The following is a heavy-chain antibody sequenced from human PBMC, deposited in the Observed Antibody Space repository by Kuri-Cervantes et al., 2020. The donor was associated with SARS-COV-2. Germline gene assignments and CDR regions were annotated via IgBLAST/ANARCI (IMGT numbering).Heavy chain of an antibody. CDR1: GFTFSSYS. V-gene: IGHV3-48*02. D-gene: IGHD4-17*01. J-gene: IGHJ4*02. CDR3: ARDGVKDDYGFSSY. CDR2: ISSSSSTI. Sequence: GGSLRLSFAASGFTFSSYSMNWVRQAPGKGLEWVSYISSSSSTIYYADSVKGRFTISRDNAKNSLYLQMNSLRDEDTAVYYCARDGVKDDYGFSSYWGQGTLVTVSS.